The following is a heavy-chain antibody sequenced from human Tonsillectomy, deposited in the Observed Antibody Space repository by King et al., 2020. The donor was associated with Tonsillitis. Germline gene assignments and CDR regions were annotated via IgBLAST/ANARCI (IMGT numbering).Heavy chain of an antibody. V-gene: IGHV3-43*01. Sequence: VQLVESGGIVVQPGGSLRLSCAASGFTFDGYTMHWVRQVPGRGLEWVSLISWDGGTTYYADSVKGRFTISRDNSKNSLYLQMNSLRTEDTALYYCTKPIQYCSGGSCYSQGYFQHWGQGTLVTVSS. D-gene: IGHD2-15*01. CDR3: TKPIQYCSGGSCYSQGYFQH. J-gene: IGHJ1*01. CDR1: GFTFDGYT. CDR2: ISWDGGTT.